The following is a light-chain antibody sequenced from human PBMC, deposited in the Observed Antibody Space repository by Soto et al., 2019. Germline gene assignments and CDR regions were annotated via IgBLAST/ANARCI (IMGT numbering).Light chain of an antibody. CDR3: CSYAGTFTFV. CDR2: DVT. J-gene: IGLJ1*01. CDR1: SSDVGGYNY. Sequence: SALTQPRSVSGSPGQSVTISCAGTSSDVGGYNYVSWYQQLPGKAPKLMIYDVTKRPSGVPHRFSGSKSGSTASLTISGLQAEDEADYYCCSYAGTFTFVFGAGTKVTVL. V-gene: IGLV2-11*01.